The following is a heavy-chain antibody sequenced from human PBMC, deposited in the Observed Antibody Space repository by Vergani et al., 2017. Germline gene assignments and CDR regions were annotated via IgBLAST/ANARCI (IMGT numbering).Heavy chain of an antibody. J-gene: IGHJ4*02. CDR3: ARSERTGSYYNPFDY. Sequence: QVQLQESGPGLVKPSETLSLTCTVSGGSISSYYWSWIRQPPGKGLEWIGSIYYSGSTYYNPSLKSRVTISVDTSKNQFSLKLSSVTAADTAVYYCARSERTGSYYNPFDYWGQGTLVTVSS. D-gene: IGHD3-10*01. V-gene: IGHV4-59*12. CDR1: GGSISSYY. CDR2: IYYSGST.